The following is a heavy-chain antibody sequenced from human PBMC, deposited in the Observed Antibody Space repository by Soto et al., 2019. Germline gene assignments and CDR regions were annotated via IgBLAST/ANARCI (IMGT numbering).Heavy chain of an antibody. CDR1: GFTFSSYG. CDR3: ARVRAFLGLLHYYYYYGMDV. CDR2: IWYDGSNK. D-gene: IGHD3-10*01. Sequence: PGGSLRLSCAASGFTFSSYGMHWVRQAPGKGLEWVAVIWYDGSNKYYADSVKGRFTISRDNSKNTLYLQMNSLRAEGTAVYYCARVRAFLGLLHYYYYYGMDVWGQGTTVTVSS. J-gene: IGHJ6*02. V-gene: IGHV3-33*01.